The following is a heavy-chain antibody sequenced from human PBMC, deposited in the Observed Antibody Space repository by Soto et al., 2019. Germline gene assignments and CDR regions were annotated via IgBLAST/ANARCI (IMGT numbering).Heavy chain of an antibody. D-gene: IGHD4-17*01. V-gene: IGHV4-59*01. CDR1: GGSISSYY. CDR3: ARDLTTVTNPNYYYGMDV. CDR2: IYYSGST. J-gene: IGHJ6*02. Sequence: SDTLSLTCTVSGGSISSYYWSWIRQPPGKGLEWIGYIYYSGSTNYNPSLKGRVTISVDTSKNQFSLKLSSVTAADTAVYYCARDLTTVTNPNYYYGMDVWGQGTTVTVSS.